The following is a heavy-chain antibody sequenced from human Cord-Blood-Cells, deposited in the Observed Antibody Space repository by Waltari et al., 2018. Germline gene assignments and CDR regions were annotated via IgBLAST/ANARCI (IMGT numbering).Heavy chain of an antibody. CDR3: ATPGIYCSGGSCYFDY. J-gene: IGHJ4*02. D-gene: IGHD2-15*01. CDR1: VGTFSSYA. CDR2: IIPIFGTA. Sequence: QVQLVQSGAEVKKPGSSVKGSCKASVGTFSSYAISWVRQAPGQGLEWMGGIIPIFGTANYAQKFQGRVTITADESTSTAYMELSSLRSEDTAVYYCATPGIYCSGGSCYFDYWGQGTLVTVSS. V-gene: IGHV1-69*01.